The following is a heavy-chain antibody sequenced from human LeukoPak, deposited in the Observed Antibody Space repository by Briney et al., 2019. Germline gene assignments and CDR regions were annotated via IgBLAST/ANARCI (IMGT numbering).Heavy chain of an antibody. CDR3: ARVHSSGWENTIDY. J-gene: IGHJ4*02. V-gene: IGHV3-7*01. CDR2: IKQDGSEK. D-gene: IGHD6-19*01. Sequence: GGSLRLSCAASGFTFSNYWMSWVRQAPGKGLEWVANIKQDGSEKHYVDSVKGRFTISRDNAKNSVYLEMNSLRAEDTAVYYCARVHSSGWENTIDYWGRGTLVTVSS. CDR1: GFTFSNYW.